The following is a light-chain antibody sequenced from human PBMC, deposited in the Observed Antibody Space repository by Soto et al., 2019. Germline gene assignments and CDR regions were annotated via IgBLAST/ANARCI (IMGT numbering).Light chain of an antibody. CDR2: EVS. CDR1: SSDVGGYHY. V-gene: IGLV2-8*01. CDR3: SSYAVSNNHVL. J-gene: IGLJ2*01. Sequence: QSVLTQPPSASGSPGQSVTISCTGTSSDVGGYHYVSWYQQHPGKAPKLMIYEVSKRPSGVPDRFSGSKSGNTASLTVSGLQAEDEADYYCSSYAVSNNHVLFGGGTKLTVL.